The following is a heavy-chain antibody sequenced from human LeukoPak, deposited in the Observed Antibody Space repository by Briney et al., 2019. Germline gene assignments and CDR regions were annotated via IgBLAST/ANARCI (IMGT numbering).Heavy chain of an antibody. J-gene: IGHJ4*02. Sequence: ASVTVSCKASGYTFTGYYMHWVRQAPGQGLEWMGRINPNNGATNYAQKLQGRVTITGDTSISTAYMELSSLRSDDTAVYYCTRESGSYHGNDYWGQGTLVTVSS. V-gene: IGHV1-2*06. CDR2: INPNNGAT. D-gene: IGHD1-26*01. CDR1: GYTFTGYY. CDR3: TRESGSYHGNDY.